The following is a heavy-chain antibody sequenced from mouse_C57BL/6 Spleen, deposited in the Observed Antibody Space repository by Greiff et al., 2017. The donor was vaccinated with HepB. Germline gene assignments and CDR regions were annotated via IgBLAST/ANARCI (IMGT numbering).Heavy chain of an antibody. D-gene: IGHD2-14*01. V-gene: IGHV1-82*01. CDR2: IYPGDGDT. J-gene: IGHJ2*01. CDR1: GYAFSSSW. Sequence: QVQLQQSGPELVKPGASVKISCKASGYAFSSSWMNWVKQRPGKGLEWIGRIYPGDGDTNYNGKSKGKATLTADKSSSTAYMQLSSLTSEDSAVYFCAREGNFDYWGQGTTLTVSS. CDR3: AREGNFDY.